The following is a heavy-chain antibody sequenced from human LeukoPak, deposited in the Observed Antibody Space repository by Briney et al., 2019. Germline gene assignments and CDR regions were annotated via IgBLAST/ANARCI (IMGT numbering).Heavy chain of an antibody. J-gene: IGHJ5*02. CDR2: IWSDGSNK. Sequence: PGRSLRLSCAASGFTFSFYGRHWVRQAPGKGLEWVAVIWSDGSNKYYADSVKGRFTISRDNSKNTLYLQMNSLRAEDTAVYYCATEDGSASHYDNSFDPWGQGTLVTVSS. V-gene: IGHV3-33*01. D-gene: IGHD3-10*01. CDR1: GFTFSFYG. CDR3: ATEDGSASHYDNSFDP.